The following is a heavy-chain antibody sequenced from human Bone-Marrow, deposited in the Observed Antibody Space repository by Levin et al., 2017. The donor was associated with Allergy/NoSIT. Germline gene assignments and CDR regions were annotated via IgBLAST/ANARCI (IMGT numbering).Heavy chain of an antibody. CDR2: IRGSGDVT. CDR1: GLTFSSYA. V-gene: IGHV3-23*01. D-gene: IGHD3-9*01. CDR3: AKNIYFDLLFTNYFDH. J-gene: IGHJ4*02. Sequence: LSLTCAVSGLTFSSYAMSWVRQAPGKGLEWVSSIRGSGDVTYYADSVKGRFTISRDNSKNTLYLQMNRLRAEDTAVYYCAKNIYFDLLFTNYFDHWGQGSPVNVSS.